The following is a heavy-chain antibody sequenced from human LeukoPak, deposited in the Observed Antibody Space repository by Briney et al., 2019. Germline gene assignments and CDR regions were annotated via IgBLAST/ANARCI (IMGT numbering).Heavy chain of an antibody. J-gene: IGHJ4*02. CDR3: ARTGAGILTGYHLDY. Sequence: SETLSLTCTVSGGSLSSSSYYWGWIRQPPGKGLEWIGSIYYSGSTYYNPSLKSRVTISVDTSKNQFSLKLSSVTAADTAVYYCARTGAGILTGYHLDYWGQGTLVTVSS. CDR2: IYYSGST. D-gene: IGHD3-9*01. V-gene: IGHV4-39*07. CDR1: GGSLSSSSYY.